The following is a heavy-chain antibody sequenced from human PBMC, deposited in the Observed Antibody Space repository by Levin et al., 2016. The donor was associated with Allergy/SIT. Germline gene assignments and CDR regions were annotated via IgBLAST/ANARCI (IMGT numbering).Heavy chain of an antibody. Sequence: GESLKISCKGSGYSFTSYWISWVRQMPGKGLEWMGRIDPSDSYTNYSPSFQGHVTISADKSISTAYLQWSSLKASDTAMYYCARQRIVVVPAAMFQDIWGQGTMVTVSS. J-gene: IGHJ3*02. CDR1: GYSFTSYW. D-gene: IGHD2-2*01. CDR2: IDPSDSYT. V-gene: IGHV5-10-1*01. CDR3: ARQRIVVVPAAMFQDI.